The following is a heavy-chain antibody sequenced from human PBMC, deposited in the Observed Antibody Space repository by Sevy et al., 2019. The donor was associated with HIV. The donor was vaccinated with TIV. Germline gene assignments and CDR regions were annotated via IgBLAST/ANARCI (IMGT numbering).Heavy chain of an antibody. CDR1: GFTFSNFG. D-gene: IGHD2-2*01. CDR2: ISGSGGTT. V-gene: IGHV3-23*01. J-gene: IGHJ6*02. CDR3: AKGDTSTRYYYYGMDV. Sequence: GGSLRLPCAASGFTFSNFGMSWVRQAPGKGLEWVSTISGSGGTTYYADSVKGRFTISRDNSKKTLYLQMNSLRAEDTALYYCAKGDTSTRYYYYGMDVWGQGTAVTVSS.